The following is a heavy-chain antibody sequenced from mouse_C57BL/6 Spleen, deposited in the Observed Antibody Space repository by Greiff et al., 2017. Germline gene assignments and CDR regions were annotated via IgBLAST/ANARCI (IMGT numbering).Heavy chain of an antibody. Sequence: VQLQQSGAELARPGASVKLSCKASGYTFTSYGISWVKQRTGQGLEWIGEIYPRSGNTYYNEKFKGKATLTADKSSSTAYMELRSLTSEDSAVYFCARDYGSRGRYFEVWGTGTTVTVSS. V-gene: IGHV1-81*01. CDR2: IYPRSGNT. D-gene: IGHD1-1*01. CDR1: GYTFTSYG. CDR3: ARDYGSRGRYFEV. J-gene: IGHJ1*03.